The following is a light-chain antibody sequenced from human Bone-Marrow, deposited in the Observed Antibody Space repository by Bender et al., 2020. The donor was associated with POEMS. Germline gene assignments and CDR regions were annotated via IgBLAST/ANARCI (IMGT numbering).Light chain of an antibody. J-gene: IGLJ3*02. CDR1: SSDVGGYQY. CDR2: EVT. Sequence: QSALTQVRSVSGSPGQSVTISCTGSSSDVGGYQYVSWYQQHPGKAPRLILYEVTNRPSGVPDRFSGFRSGNTASLTISGLQADDEADYFCSAYAGMNTFILFGGGTKVTVL. CDR3: SAYAGMNTFIL. V-gene: IGLV2-11*01.